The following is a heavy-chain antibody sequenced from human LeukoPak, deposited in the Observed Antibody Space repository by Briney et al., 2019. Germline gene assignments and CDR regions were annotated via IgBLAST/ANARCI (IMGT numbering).Heavy chain of an antibody. Sequence: PSETLSLTCTVSGGSISSSNYYWGWIRQPPGKGLEWIGNIYYSGSTYYNPSLKSRVTISVDTSKNQFSLKLSSVTAADTAVYYCARSADSAVAAAEFDYWGQGTLVTVSS. D-gene: IGHD6-13*01. CDR1: GGSISSSNYY. CDR3: ARSADSAVAAAEFDY. V-gene: IGHV4-39*07. J-gene: IGHJ4*02. CDR2: IYYSGST.